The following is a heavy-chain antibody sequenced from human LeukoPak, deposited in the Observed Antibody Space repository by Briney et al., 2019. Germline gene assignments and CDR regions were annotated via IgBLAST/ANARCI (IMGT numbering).Heavy chain of an antibody. V-gene: IGHV3-23*01. J-gene: IGHJ4*02. CDR1: GFSFSDYA. D-gene: IGHD4-11*01. CDR3: AKYAPPTTTMTRFFDY. CDR2: IGGDSGGI. Sequence: HPGGSLRLSCSASGFSFSDYAMTWVPQAPGKGLEWVSVIGGDSGGIQYAGSVKGRFSISRDNSKNTLYLQMNSLRVEDTAVYYCAKYAPPTTTMTRFFDYWGQGALVTVSS.